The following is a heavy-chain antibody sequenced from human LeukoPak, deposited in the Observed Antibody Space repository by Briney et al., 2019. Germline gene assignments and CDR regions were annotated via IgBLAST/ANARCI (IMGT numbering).Heavy chain of an antibody. Sequence: PSRTVSLTCTVSGGSISSGGYYWSWIRQHPGKGLEWIGYFCYSGTTYYNPSLKSRVTISVDTSKNQFSLKLSSVTAADTAVYYCARTSTSIFGVVIPAFDYWGQGTLVTLPS. V-gene: IGHV4-31*03. CDR3: ARTSTSIFGVVIPAFDY. J-gene: IGHJ4*02. CDR2: FCYSGTT. D-gene: IGHD3-3*01. CDR1: GGSISSGGYY.